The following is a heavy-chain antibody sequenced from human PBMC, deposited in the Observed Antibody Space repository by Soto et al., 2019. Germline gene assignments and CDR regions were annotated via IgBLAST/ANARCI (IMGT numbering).Heavy chain of an antibody. D-gene: IGHD3-9*01. CDR1: GFTFSSYA. Sequence: PGWSLRLSCAASGFTFSSYAMSWVRQAPGKGLEWVSAISGSGGSTYYADSVKGRFTISRDNSKNTLYLQMNSLRAEDTAVYYCATIFRYPNWFDPWGRGTLVIVSS. J-gene: IGHJ5*02. CDR2: ISGSGGST. CDR3: ATIFRYPNWFDP. V-gene: IGHV3-23*01.